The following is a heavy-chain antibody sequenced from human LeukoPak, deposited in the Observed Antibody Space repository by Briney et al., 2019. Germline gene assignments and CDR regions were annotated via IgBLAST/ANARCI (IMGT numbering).Heavy chain of an antibody. CDR3: ARGGIAAAGMDYYYTDV. V-gene: IGHV4-59*01. Sequence: PSETLSLTCTVSGGSISSYYWSWIRQPPGKGLEWIGYIYYSGSTNYNPSLKSRVTISVDTSKNQFSLKLSSVTAADTAVYYCARGGIAAAGMDYYYTDVWGKGTTVTVSS. J-gene: IGHJ6*03. CDR2: IYYSGST. D-gene: IGHD6-13*01. CDR1: GGSISSYY.